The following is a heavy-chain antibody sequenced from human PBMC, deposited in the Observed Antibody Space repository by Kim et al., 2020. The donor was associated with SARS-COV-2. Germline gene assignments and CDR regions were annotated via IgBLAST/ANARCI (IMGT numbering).Heavy chain of an antibody. CDR1: GYTFTGYY. Sequence: ASVKVSCKASGYTFTGYYMHWVRQAPGQGLEWMGRINPNSGGTNYAQKFQGRVTMTRDTSISTAYMELSRLRSDDTAVYYCARAENYGGNSNNWFDPWGQGTLVTVSS. CDR3: ARAENYGGNSNNWFDP. CDR2: INPNSGGT. D-gene: IGHD4-17*01. J-gene: IGHJ5*02. V-gene: IGHV1-2*06.